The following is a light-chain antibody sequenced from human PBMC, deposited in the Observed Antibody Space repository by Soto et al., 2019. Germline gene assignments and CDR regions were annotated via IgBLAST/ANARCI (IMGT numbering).Light chain of an antibody. CDR1: KDISTL. J-gene: IGKJ4*01. V-gene: IGKV1D-12*01. Sequence: DIQMTQSPSSVSASIGDTVTITGRASKDISTLLAWYQQKPGKAPKLLIYGASTFESGVPSRFRGRGSGTDFTLTIRSLQPEDVATYFCLQADSFPLTFGGGTKVEMK. CDR2: GAS. CDR3: LQADSFPLT.